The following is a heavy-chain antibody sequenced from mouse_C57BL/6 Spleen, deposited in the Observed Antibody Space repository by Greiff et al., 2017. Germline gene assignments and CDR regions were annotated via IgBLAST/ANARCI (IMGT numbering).Heavy chain of an antibody. CDR1: GFTFSSYA. V-gene: IGHV5-4*01. Sequence: EVHLVESGGGLVKPGGSLKLSCAASGFTFSSYAMSWVRQTPEKRLEWVATISDGGSYTYYPDNVKGRFTISRDNAKNNLYLQMSHLKSEDTAMYYCARVPYGYDGAWFAYWGQGTLVTVSA. CDR3: ARVPYGYDGAWFAY. D-gene: IGHD2-2*01. CDR2: ISDGGSYT. J-gene: IGHJ3*01.